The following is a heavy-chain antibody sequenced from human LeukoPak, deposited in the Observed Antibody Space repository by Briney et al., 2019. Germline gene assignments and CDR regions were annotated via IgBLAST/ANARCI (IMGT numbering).Heavy chain of an antibody. Sequence: GGSLRLSCAASGFSFSSYAMGWVRQAPGKGLEWVSVISGNGGSTHYADSVKGRFTISRDNSKNTLYLQMNSLRAEDTAVYYCAKAMVRGVPRYGMDVWGQGTTVTVSS. D-gene: IGHD3-10*01. V-gene: IGHV3-23*01. CDR3: AKAMVRGVPRYGMDV. J-gene: IGHJ6*02. CDR2: ISGNGGST. CDR1: GFSFSSYA.